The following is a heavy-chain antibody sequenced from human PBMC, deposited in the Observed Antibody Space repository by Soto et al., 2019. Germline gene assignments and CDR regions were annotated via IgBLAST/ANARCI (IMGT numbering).Heavy chain of an antibody. Sequence: QVQLVQSGAEVKKPGSSVKVSCKASGGTFSSYAISWVRQAPGQGLEWMGGIIPIFGTANYAQKFQGRVTITADESTSTAYMDLSSLRSEDTAVYSCACSGSWLDGMDVWGQGTTVTVSS. CDR3: ACSGSWLDGMDV. J-gene: IGHJ6*02. V-gene: IGHV1-69*01. CDR1: GGTFSSYA. D-gene: IGHD3-10*02. CDR2: IIPIFGTA.